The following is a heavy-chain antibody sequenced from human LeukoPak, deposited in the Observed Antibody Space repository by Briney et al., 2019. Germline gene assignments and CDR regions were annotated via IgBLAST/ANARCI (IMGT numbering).Heavy chain of an antibody. V-gene: IGHV4-39*01. CDR1: GXSISTSTYY. CDR2: IYYSGST. CDR3: ARQQSNWASGPGMDV. Sequence: PSETLSLTCTVSGXSISTSTYYWGWIRQPPGKGLEWIGSIYYSGSTYYNPSLKSRVTISVDTSKNQFSLRLSSVTAADTAMYYCARQQSNWASGPGMDVWGQGITVTVSS. D-gene: IGHD7-27*01. J-gene: IGHJ6*02.